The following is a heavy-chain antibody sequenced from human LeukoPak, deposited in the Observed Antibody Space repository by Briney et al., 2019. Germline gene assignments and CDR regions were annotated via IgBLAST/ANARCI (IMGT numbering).Heavy chain of an antibody. CDR3: AREEAYYGSGSYANWFDP. V-gene: IGHV4-30-4*01. Sequence: SETLSLTCTVSGGSISSGDYYWSWIRQPPGKGLEWIGYIYYSGSTYYNPSLKSRVTISVDTSKNQFSLKLSSVTAADTAVYYCAREEAYYGSGSYANWFDPWGQGTLVTVSS. CDR1: GGSISSGDYY. D-gene: IGHD3-10*01. J-gene: IGHJ5*02. CDR2: IYYSGST.